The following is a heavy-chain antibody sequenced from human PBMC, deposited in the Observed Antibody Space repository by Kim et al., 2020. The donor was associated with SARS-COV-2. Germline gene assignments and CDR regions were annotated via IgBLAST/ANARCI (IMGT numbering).Heavy chain of an antibody. CDR3: AREVLSRGSGSYNDY. V-gene: IGHV3-64*02. J-gene: IGHJ4*02. CDR2: IRSNGDST. D-gene: IGHD3-10*01. CDR1: GFAFSLYG. Sequence: GGSLRLSCAASGFAFSLYGMHWVRQAPGKGLECVATIRSNGDSTYYADSVKGRFTFSRDNSKNTLYLQMGSLRRDDMAVYYCAREVLSRGSGSYNDYWGQGILVTVSS.